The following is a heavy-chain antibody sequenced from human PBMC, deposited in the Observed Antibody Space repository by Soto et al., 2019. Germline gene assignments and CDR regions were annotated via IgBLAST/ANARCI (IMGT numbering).Heavy chain of an antibody. Sequence: PSETLSLTCTVSGVSISPYYWSWIRQPPGGCLEWIGYIFHTGTPRYSLSLESRVTISVDSSKNQVYLKLTSVTAADTAVYFCARETSVGTSPFSNRGWYGYFEYLGPGALVTVSS. CDR1: GVSISPYY. V-gene: IGHV4-59*01. J-gene: IGHJ4*02. CDR2: IFHTGTP. D-gene: IGHD6-19*01. CDR3: ARETSVGTSPFSNRGWYGYFEY.